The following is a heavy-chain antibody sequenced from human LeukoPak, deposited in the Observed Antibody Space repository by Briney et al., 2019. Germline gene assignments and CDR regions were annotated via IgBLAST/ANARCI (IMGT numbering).Heavy chain of an antibody. CDR3: AKTAHIVVVTAIQGWFDP. V-gene: IGHV4-39*01. Sequence: PSETLSLTCTVSGGSISSSSYYWGWIRQPPGKGLEWIGSIYYSGSPYYNPSLKSRLTISVDTSKNQFSLMQSSVTAADTAVYYCAKTAHIVVVTAIQGWFDPWGQGTLVTVSS. CDR1: GGSISSSSYY. CDR2: IYYSGSP. J-gene: IGHJ5*02. D-gene: IGHD2-21*02.